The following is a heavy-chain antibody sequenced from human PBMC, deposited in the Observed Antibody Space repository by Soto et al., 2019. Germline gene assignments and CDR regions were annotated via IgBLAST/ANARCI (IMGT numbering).Heavy chain of an antibody. Sequence: GGSLRLSCAASGVSFSDYYMNWIRQAPGKGLEWLSYTSSTATYTNYADSVRGRFTISRDSAKNSLYLDMNGLRAEDTAVYYCARARLVVEGRFDYWGQGTPVTVSS. CDR1: GVSFSDYY. D-gene: IGHD3-22*01. V-gene: IGHV3-11*06. J-gene: IGHJ4*02. CDR3: ARARLVVEGRFDY. CDR2: TSSTATYT.